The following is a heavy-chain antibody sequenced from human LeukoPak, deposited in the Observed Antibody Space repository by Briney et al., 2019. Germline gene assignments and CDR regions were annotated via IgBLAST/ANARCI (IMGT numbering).Heavy chain of an antibody. CDR1: GFTFSSYA. J-gene: IGHJ4*02. Sequence: AGGSLRLSCSASGFTFSSYAMLWVRQAPGKGLECVSAISSGGSTHYADSVKGRFTTSRDDSENTLYLQMSSLRSEDTAVYYCASGLLSLVVVPAAQWFSVFDYWGQGTLVTVSS. CDR3: ASGLLSLVVVPAAQWFSVFDY. V-gene: IGHV3-64D*09. D-gene: IGHD2-2*01. CDR2: ISSGGST.